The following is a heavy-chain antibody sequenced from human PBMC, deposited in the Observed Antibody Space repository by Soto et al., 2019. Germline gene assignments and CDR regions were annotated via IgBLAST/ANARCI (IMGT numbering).Heavy chain of an antibody. D-gene: IGHD6-13*01. CDR3: TLGSWSAETFDI. Sequence: QVQLVQSGAEVKKPGSSVKVSCKASGGTFITYTIIWVRQAPGQGLEWMGRILPMLDITNSAQRFQGRVTITADKSTSTAYLELSSLRSEDTAVYYCTLGSWSAETFDIWGRGTMVTVSS. CDR1: GGTFITYT. J-gene: IGHJ3*02. CDR2: ILPMLDIT. V-gene: IGHV1-69*02.